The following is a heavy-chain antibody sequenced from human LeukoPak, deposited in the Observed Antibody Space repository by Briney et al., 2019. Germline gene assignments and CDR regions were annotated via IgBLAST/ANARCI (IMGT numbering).Heavy chain of an antibody. CDR3: AKDHSHDYGDYFDY. CDR2: ISWNSGSI. D-gene: IGHD4-17*01. J-gene: IGHJ4*02. CDR1: GFTFDDYA. Sequence: GGSLRLSCAASGFTFDDYAMHWVRQAPGKGLEWVSGISWNSGSIGYADSVKGRFTISRDNSKNTLYLQMNSLRAEDTAVYYCAKDHSHDYGDYFDYWGQGTLVTVSS. V-gene: IGHV3-9*01.